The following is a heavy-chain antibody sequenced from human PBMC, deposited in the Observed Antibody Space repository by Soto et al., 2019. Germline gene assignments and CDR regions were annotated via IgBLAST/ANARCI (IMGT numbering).Heavy chain of an antibody. D-gene: IGHD1-1*01. CDR2: INPDDSDT. CDR1: GYRFTSYC. CDR3: LIRIAHKEPSSSRPNLPWFDP. Sequence: PGESLKISCKGSGYRFTSYCIGWVRQMPGRSMKWEENINPDDSDTQYIPFFEGQVTISADKSISTAYLQWNSLQASDTAIYYCLIRIAHKEPSSSRPNLPWFDPWGQGPRSPSP. V-gene: IGHV5-51*01. J-gene: IGHJ5*02.